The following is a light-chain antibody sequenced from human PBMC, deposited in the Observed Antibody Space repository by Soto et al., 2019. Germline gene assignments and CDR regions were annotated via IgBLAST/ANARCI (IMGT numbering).Light chain of an antibody. CDR3: QQFEKWPFT. V-gene: IGKV3-15*01. Sequence: EIVMTQSPGTQSVSLGERVTLSCRASQSVSRNLAWYQQRPGQVPRLLFYAASTRATDVPGTFSGSGSGTEFTLTISSLQSEDFAVYYCQQFEKWPFTFGQGTKLEIK. J-gene: IGKJ2*01. CDR1: QSVSRN. CDR2: AAS.